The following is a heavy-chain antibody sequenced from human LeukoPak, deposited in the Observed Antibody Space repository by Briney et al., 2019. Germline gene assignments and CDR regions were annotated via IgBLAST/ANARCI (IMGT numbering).Heavy chain of an antibody. Sequence: PGRSLRLSCAASGFTFSSYGMHWVRQAPGKGLEWVSGINWNGGSTGYADSVKGRFTISRDNAKNSLYLQMNSLRAEDTALYYCARQHDSSGYYYKGALGGPFDYWGQGTLVTVSS. J-gene: IGHJ4*02. CDR1: GFTFSSYG. D-gene: IGHD3-22*01. V-gene: IGHV3-20*04. CDR3: ARQHDSSGYYYKGALGGPFDY. CDR2: INWNGGST.